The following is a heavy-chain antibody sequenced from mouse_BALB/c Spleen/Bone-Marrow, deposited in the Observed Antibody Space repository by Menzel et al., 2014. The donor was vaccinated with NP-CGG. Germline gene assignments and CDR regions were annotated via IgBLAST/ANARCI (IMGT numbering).Heavy chain of an antibody. CDR3: TRGDDYDEEFAY. D-gene: IGHD2-4*01. Sequence: QVQLKESGAELVKPGASVKLSCKASGYTFTSYYMYWVKQRPGQGLEWIGGINPSNGGTNLNEKFKSKATLTVDKSSSTAYMQLSSLTSEDSAVYYCTRGDDYDEEFAYWGQGTLVTVSA. CDR2: INPSNGGT. CDR1: GYTFTSYY. V-gene: IGHV1S81*02. J-gene: IGHJ3*01.